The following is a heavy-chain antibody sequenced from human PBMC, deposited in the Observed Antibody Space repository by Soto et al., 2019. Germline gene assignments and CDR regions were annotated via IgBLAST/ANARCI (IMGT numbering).Heavy chain of an antibody. CDR2: ISGSAGTI. Sequence: EVQVLESGGGLVQPGGSLRLSCVASGFTFSDFAMSWVRQAPGKGLEWVSSISGSAGTIYYADSVKGRFTISRDNSNNTLYLQMHSLRADDTAVYFSAKLRGGGWYFHDWGHGTLVGVSS. V-gene: IGHV3-23*01. J-gene: IGHJ4*01. CDR1: GFTFSDFA. D-gene: IGHD6-19*01. CDR3: AKLRGGGWYFHD.